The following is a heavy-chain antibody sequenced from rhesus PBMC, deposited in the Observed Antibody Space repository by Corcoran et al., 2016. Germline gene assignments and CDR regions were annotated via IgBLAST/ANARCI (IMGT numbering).Heavy chain of an antibody. J-gene: IGHJ4*01. CDR3: ARRGYSYNYFDY. CDR2: IYGSGGSP. D-gene: IGHD5-12*01. V-gene: IGHV4-76*01. Sequence: QVQLQESGPGLVKPSETLSLTCAVSGGSISGGYDWSWIRQPPGKGLEWIGFIYGSGGSPHYTPSIKNQIAISKDTSKNQFALTRSSVPAADTAVYYCARRGYSYNYFDYGGQGVLVTVSS. CDR1: GGSISGGYD.